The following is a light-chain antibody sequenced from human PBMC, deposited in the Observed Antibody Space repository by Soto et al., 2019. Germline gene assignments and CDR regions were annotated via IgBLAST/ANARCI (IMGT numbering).Light chain of an antibody. V-gene: IGKV1-39*01. J-gene: IGKJ1*01. CDR3: QQSYSTLTWT. CDR2: AAS. Sequence: DIQMTQSPSSLSASVGDRVTITCRASQSISSYLNWYQQKPGKAPKLLIYAASSLQSGVPSRFSGSGSGTDFTLTISSLQPEDFATYYWQQSYSTLTWTFGQGTKVEIK. CDR1: QSISSY.